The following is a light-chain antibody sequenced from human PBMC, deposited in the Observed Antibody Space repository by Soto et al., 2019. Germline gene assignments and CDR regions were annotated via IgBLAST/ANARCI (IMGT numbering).Light chain of an antibody. J-gene: IGKJ1*01. CDR2: DAS. CDR1: QSISNW. Sequence: DIQMTQSPSTLSASVRDRVTITFRASQSISNWLAWYQQKPGKAPRLLIYDASSLESWVPSRFSGSGSGTEFTLTISSLQSEDFATYYCQQYKSFWTFGQGTKVDIK. CDR3: QQYKSFWT. V-gene: IGKV1-5*01.